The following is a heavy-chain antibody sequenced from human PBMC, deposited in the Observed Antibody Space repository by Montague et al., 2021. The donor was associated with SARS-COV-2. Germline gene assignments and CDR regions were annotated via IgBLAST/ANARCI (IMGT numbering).Heavy chain of an antibody. D-gene: IGHD1-26*01. Sequence: SLRLSCAASGFTFSSYWLSWVRQTPGKGLEWVANIKPDGGEKHYVDSVKGRFTISRDNAKNSLNLQTDSLRAEDTALYYCARDSRIVGATGGMDVWGQVTTFIVSS. CDR2: IKPDGGEK. J-gene: IGHJ6*02. CDR3: ARDSRIVGATGGMDV. V-gene: IGHV3-7*03. CDR1: GFTFSSYW.